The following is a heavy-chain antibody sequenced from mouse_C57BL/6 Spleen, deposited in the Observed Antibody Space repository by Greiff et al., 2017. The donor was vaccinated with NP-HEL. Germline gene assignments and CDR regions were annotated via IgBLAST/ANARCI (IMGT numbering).Heavy chain of an antibody. CDR1: GYSITSGYY. CDR2: ISYDGSN. V-gene: IGHV3-6*01. CDR3: ARRVYYGNYWYFDV. D-gene: IGHD2-1*01. J-gene: IGHJ1*03. Sequence: ESGPGLVKPSQSLSLTCSVTGYSITSGYYWNWIRQFPGNKLEWMGYISYDGSNNYNPSLKNRISITRDTSKNQFFLKLNSVTTEDTATYYCARRVYYGNYWYFDVWGTGTTVTVSS.